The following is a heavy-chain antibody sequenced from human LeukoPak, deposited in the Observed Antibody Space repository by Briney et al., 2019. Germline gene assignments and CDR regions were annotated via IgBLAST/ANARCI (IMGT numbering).Heavy chain of an antibody. CDR2: IYIDSNT. CDR1: GFTVSTNH. Sequence: GGSPRLSCAVSGFTVSTNHMSWVRQAPGKGLEWVSVIYIDSNTYYTDSVKGRFTISRDNSKNTVFLQMNSLRAEDTAVYYCAGDREVVTAKAQMDVWGKGTTVTVSS. D-gene: IGHD2-21*02. J-gene: IGHJ6*04. CDR3: AGDREVVTAKAQMDV. V-gene: IGHV3-53*01.